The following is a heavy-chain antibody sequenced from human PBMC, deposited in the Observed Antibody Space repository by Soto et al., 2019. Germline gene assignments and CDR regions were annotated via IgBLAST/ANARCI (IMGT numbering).Heavy chain of an antibody. CDR1: GFTFSSYA. D-gene: IGHD1-26*01. J-gene: IGHJ6*04. Sequence: GGSLRLSCAASGFTFSSYAMSWVRQAPGKGLEWVSTISGSGGNAYYADSVKGRFSISRDNSKNTLRLQMNSLRADDTAGYYCAKDGASGSYPPYYYFGMDVWGKGPTVTVST. V-gene: IGHV3-23*01. CDR3: AKDGASGSYPPYYYFGMDV. CDR2: ISGSGGNA.